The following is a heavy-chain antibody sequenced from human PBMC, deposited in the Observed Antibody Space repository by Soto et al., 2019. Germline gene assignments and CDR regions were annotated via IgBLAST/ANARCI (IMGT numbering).Heavy chain of an antibody. CDR2: ISAYNGNT. D-gene: IGHD6-6*01. CDR3: ASLYWWPEAPAARSFPYNSSSEGKSYYYYYGMDV. CDR1: GYTFTSYG. J-gene: IGHJ6*02. Sequence: GASVKVSCKASGYTFTSYGISWVRQAPGQGLEWMGWISAYNGNTNYAQKLQGRVTMTTDTSTSTAYMELRSLRSDDTAVYYCASLYWWPEAPAARSFPYNSSSEGKSYYYYYGMDVWGQGTTVTVSS. V-gene: IGHV1-18*04.